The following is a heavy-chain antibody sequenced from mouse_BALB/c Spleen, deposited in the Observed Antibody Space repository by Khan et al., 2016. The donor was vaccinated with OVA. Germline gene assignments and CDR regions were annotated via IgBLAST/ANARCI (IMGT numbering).Heavy chain of an antibody. J-gene: IGHJ2*01. CDR3: ARRGLRWDFNY. CDR1: GYTFINYW. D-gene: IGHD1-1*01. CDR2: INPSTGYT. V-gene: IGHV1-7*01. Sequence: VKLLESGAELAKPGASVKMSCKASGYTFINYWILWVKQRPGQGLEWIGYINPSTGYTEYNQNFKDKATLTADKSASTAYMQLSSLTSEDSAVNYCARRGLRWDFNYWGQGTTLTVSS.